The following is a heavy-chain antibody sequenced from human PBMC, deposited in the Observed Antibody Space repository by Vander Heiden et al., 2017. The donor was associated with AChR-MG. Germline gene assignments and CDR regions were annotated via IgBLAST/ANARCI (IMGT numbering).Heavy chain of an antibody. V-gene: IGHV3-53*02. CDR2: IYSGGKT. D-gene: IGHD3-22*01. CDR1: GFTVSTDY. J-gene: IGHJ4*02. Sequence: EVQLVETGGGLIQPGGSLRLSCAVSGFTVSTDYMSWVRQAPGKGLEWVSVIYSGGKTDYADSVKGRFTISRDNSKNTLYLQMNSLRSEDTAIYYCARSDANGWDGYSGGGPFDYWGQGTLVTVSS. CDR3: ARSDANGWDGYSGGGPFDY.